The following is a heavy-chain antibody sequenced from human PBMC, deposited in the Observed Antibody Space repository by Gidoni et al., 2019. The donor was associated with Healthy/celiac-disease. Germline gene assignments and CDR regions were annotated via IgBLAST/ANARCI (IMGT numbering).Heavy chain of an antibody. CDR3: ARVVVVPAAIFWFDP. D-gene: IGHD2-2*02. J-gene: IGHJ5*02. CDR2: IYYSGST. Sequence: KGLEWIGYIYYSGSTNYNPSIKSRVTISVDTSKNQFSLKLSSVTAADTAVYYCARVVVVPAAIFWFDPWGQGTLVTVSS. V-gene: IGHV4-59*01.